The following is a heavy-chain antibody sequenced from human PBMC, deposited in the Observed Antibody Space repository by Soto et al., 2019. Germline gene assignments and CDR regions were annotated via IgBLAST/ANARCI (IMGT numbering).Heavy chain of an antibody. CDR2: IWYDGSNK. CDR1: GFTFSSYG. CDR3: ARDNPRDYFDY. Sequence: QVQLLESGGGVVQPGRSLRLSCAASGFTFSSYGMHWVRQAPGKGLEWVAVIWYDGSNKYYADSVKGRFTISRDNSKNTLYLQMNSLRAEDTAVYYCARDNPRDYFDYWGQGTLVTVSS. J-gene: IGHJ4*02. V-gene: IGHV3-33*01.